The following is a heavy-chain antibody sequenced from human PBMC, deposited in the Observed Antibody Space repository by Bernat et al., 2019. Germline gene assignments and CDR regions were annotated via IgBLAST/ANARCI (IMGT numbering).Heavy chain of an antibody. Sequence: QVQLVESGGGVVQPGRSLRLSCAASGFTFSSYGMHWVRQAPGKGLEWVAVISYDGSNKYYADSVKGRFTISRDNSKNTLYLQMNSLRAEDTAVYYCAKDHGGKTGAFDYWGQGTQVTVSS. V-gene: IGHV3-30*18. CDR2: ISYDGSNK. CDR3: AKDHGGKTGAFDY. J-gene: IGHJ4*02. CDR1: GFTFSSYG. D-gene: IGHD1-1*01.